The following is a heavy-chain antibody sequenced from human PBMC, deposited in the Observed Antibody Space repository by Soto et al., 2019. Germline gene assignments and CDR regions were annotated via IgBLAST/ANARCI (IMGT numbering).Heavy chain of an antibody. V-gene: IGHV4-34*01. CDR1: GGSFCGYY. Sequence: QVQLQQWGAGLLKPSETLSLTCAVYGGSFCGYYWTWIRQPPGTGLEWIGEINHSGSTNYNPSLKSRVPISVDTSENQCSLKLTSVTAEDTAVYYGARDKITRLFDYWGQGTQVNGSS. D-gene: IGHD3-10*01. J-gene: IGHJ4*02. CDR3: ARDKITRLFDY. CDR2: INHSGST.